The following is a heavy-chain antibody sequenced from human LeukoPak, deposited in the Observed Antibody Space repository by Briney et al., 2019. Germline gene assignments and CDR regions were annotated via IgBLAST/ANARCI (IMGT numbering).Heavy chain of an antibody. Sequence: SETLSLTCGVSGGSISDTNWWTWFRQPPGKGLEWIGEVNLQGSTNYNPSLKSRVAISVDQSENHISLKLTSVTAADTAVYYCAREGGPYRPLDYSGQGTLVTVAS. J-gene: IGHJ4*02. CDR3: AREGGPYRPLDY. CDR1: GGSISDTNW. CDR2: VNLQGST. V-gene: IGHV4-4*02.